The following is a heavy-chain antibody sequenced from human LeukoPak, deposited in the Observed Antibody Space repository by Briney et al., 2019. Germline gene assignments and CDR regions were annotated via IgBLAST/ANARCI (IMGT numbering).Heavy chain of an antibody. CDR1: GGTFSSYA. V-gene: IGHV1-69*13. CDR2: IIPIFGTA. CDR3: ARGLRFLEWLAEFDY. Sequence: ASVKVSCKDSGGTFSSYAISWVRQAPGQGLEWMGGIIPIFGTANYAQKFQGRVTITADESTSTAYMELSSLGSEDTAVYYCARGLRFLEWLAEFDYWGQGTLVTVSS. J-gene: IGHJ4*02. D-gene: IGHD3-3*01.